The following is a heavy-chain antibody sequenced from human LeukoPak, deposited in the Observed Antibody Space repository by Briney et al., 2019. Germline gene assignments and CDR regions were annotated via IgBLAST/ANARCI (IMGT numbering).Heavy chain of an antibody. CDR3: TRELAQWELLGGWFDY. D-gene: IGHD1-26*01. V-gene: IGHV3-49*04. CDR2: IRSKAYGGTT. Sequence: GGSLRLSCTASGFTFGDYAMSWVRQAPGKGLEWVGFIRSKAYGGTTEYAASVKGRFTISRDDSKSIAYPQMNSLKTEDTAVYYCTRELAQWELLGGWFDYWGQGTLVTVSS. J-gene: IGHJ4*02. CDR1: GFTFGDYA.